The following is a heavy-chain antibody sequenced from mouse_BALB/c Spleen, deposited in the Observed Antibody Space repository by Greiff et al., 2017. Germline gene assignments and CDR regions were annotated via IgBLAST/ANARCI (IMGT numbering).Heavy chain of an antibody. CDR1: GFSLTSYG. D-gene: IGHD2-10*02. J-gene: IGHJ3*01. Sequence: QVQLKESGPGLVQPSQTLSITCTASGFSLTSYGVHWVRQSPGKGLEWLGVIWSGGSTDYNAAFISRLSISKDNSKSQVFFKMNSLQANDTAIYYCARGEYGNLFAYWGQGTLVTVSA. CDR2: IWSGGST. V-gene: IGHV2-2*02. CDR3: ARGEYGNLFAY.